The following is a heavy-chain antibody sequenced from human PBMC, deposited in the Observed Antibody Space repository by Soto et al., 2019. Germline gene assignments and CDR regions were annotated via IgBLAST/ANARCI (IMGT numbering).Heavy chain of an antibody. D-gene: IGHD2-2*01. CDR1: GFTFTSYS. CDR2: IRQDGHEK. CDR3: ARDLPGYCSTTNCYYYFDF. V-gene: IGHV3-7*03. J-gene: IGHJ4*02. Sequence: EVQLVVSGGALVQPGGSLRLSCAVSGFTFTSYSMSWVRQDPGEGLEWVANIRQDGHEKYYVDSVRGRFTISRDNAQNSLYLQMDSLRAEDTAMYYCARDLPGYCSTTNCYYYFDFWGQGTLVTVSS.